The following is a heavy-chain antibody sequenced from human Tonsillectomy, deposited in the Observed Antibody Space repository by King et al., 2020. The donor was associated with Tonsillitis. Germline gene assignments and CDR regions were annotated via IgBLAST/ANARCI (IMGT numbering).Heavy chain of an antibody. CDR2: LWYDGSNK. Sequence: QVQLVESGGGVVQPGRSLRLSCAASGFNFTHYVMHWVRQAPGKGLEWVSLLWYDGSNKYFADPVKGRFPISRDNSKKTLYLQMDSLRAEDTAVYYCARDLTIFGVVYSYDSWGQGTLVTVSS. D-gene: IGHD3-3*01. CDR1: GFNFTHYV. V-gene: IGHV3-33*08. CDR3: ARDLTIFGVVYSYDS. J-gene: IGHJ4*02.